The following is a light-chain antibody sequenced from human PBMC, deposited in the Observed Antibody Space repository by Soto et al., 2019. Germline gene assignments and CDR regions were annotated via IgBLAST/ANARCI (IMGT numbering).Light chain of an antibody. V-gene: IGKV1-5*03. CDR1: RSISRW. CDR2: KAS. Sequence: DIQMTQSPSALSASVGDRVTITCRASRSISRWLAWYQQKPGKAPKLLIYKASSLQGGVPSRFSGSGSGTEFTLTISGLQPDDVATYYCHQYSGLYTFGQGTKLEI. CDR3: HQYSGLYT. J-gene: IGKJ2*01.